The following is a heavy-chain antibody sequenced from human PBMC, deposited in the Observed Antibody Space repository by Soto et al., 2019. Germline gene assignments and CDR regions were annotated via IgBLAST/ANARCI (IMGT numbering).Heavy chain of an antibody. CDR1: GGTFGILG. CDR2: TIPIFDTP. D-gene: IGHD3-10*01. J-gene: IGHJ5*01. Sequence: SVKVSCKASGGTFGILGISWLRQAPGQGLEWMGGTIPIFDTPHYAEKFRDRLTITADATSTAYMELTSLSSEDTATYYCARDREDGSGTKYNWFDSWGQGTLVTDSS. V-gene: IGHV1-69*13. CDR3: ARDREDGSGTKYNWFDS.